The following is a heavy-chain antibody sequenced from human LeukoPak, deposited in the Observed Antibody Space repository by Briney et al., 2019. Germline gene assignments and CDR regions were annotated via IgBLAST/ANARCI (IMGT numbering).Heavy chain of an antibody. CDR1: GFTFSSYW. CDR3: VHVLAGGFDP. CDR2: IHSDGSNT. J-gene: IGHJ5*02. D-gene: IGHD2-8*02. V-gene: IGHV3-74*01. Sequence: GGSLRLSCAASGFTFSSYWMHWVRQAPGKGLVWVSRIHSDGSNTNYADSVKGRFNISRDNAKNTLYLQMNSLRAEDTAMYYCVHVLAGGFDPWGQGTLVTVSS.